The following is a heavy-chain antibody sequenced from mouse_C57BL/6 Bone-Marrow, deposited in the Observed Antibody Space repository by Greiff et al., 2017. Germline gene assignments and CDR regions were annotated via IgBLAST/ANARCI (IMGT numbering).Heavy chain of an antibody. CDR3: ARYYGHWYFDV. D-gene: IGHD1-2*01. V-gene: IGHV1-63*01. Sequence: QVQLQQSGAELVRPGTSVKMSCKASGYTFINYWIGWAKQRPGHGLEWIGDIYPGGGYTNYNEKFKGKATLTADKSSSTAYMQFSSLTSEDSAIYYCARYYGHWYFDVWGTGTTVTVSS. J-gene: IGHJ1*03. CDR2: IYPGGGYT. CDR1: GYTFINYW.